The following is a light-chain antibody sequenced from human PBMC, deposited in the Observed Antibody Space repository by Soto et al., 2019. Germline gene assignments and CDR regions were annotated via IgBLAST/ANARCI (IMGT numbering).Light chain of an antibody. V-gene: IGKV1-33*01. CDR1: QDINNY. J-gene: IGKJ5*01. Sequence: DIEMTQSPSSLSASVGDRVTITCQASQDINNYLNWFQQKTGRAPKLLIYDASNLESGVSSRFSGNGSGNHFTFTISSLQPDDIAIYYCQQYDDFPLTFGQGTRLDIK. CDR2: DAS. CDR3: QQYDDFPLT.